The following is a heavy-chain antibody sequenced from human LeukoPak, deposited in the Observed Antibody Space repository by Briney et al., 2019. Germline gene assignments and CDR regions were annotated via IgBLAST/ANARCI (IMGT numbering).Heavy chain of an antibody. V-gene: IGHV4-39*07. CDR2: IYYSGST. D-gene: IGHD6-6*01. CDR1: GGSISSSSYY. CDR3: ARDYSSSSDQFGFDY. Sequence: SETLSLTCTVSGGSISSSSYYWGWIRQPPGKGLEWIGSIYYSGSTYYNPSLKSRVTISVDTSKNQFSLKLSSVTAADTAVYYCARDYSSSSDQFGFDYWGQGTLVTVSS. J-gene: IGHJ4*02.